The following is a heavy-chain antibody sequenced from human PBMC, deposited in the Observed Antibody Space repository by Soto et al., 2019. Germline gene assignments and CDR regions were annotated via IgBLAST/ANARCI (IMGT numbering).Heavy chain of an antibody. Sequence: QVQLVESGGGVVQPGRSLRLSCAASGFILSSYGMRWVRQAPGKGLEWVAVISYDGSNKYYADSVKGRFTISRDSSKNTLYLQMNTLRAEDTAVYYCVLGVVENPYYSYGMDVWGQGTTVTVSS. J-gene: IGHJ6*02. D-gene: IGHD3-3*01. CDR1: GFILSSYG. CDR3: VLGVVENPYYSYGMDV. CDR2: ISYDGSNK. V-gene: IGHV3-30*03.